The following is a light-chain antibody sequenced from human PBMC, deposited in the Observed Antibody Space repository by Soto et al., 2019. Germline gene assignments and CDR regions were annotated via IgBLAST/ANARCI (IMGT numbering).Light chain of an antibody. CDR3: QQYGAYPIT. CDR2: DAS. J-gene: IGKJ3*01. Sequence: EIVLTQSPGTLSLSPGERATLSCRASQSVSSSFLAWYQQKPDQAPRLLIYDASSRATGIPDRFSGSGSGTDFTLTISRLEPEDFAVYYCQQYGAYPITFGPGTKVDFK. V-gene: IGKV3-20*01. CDR1: QSVSSSF.